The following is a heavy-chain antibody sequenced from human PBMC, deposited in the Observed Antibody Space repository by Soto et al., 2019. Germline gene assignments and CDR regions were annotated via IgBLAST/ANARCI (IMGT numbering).Heavy chain of an antibody. CDR3: ARYRRDYYGMDV. J-gene: IGHJ6*02. V-gene: IGHV1-69*13. CDR2: IIPIFGTA. D-gene: IGHD1-26*01. CDR1: GGTFSSYA. Sequence: ASVKVSCKASGGTFSSYAISWVRQAPGQGLEWMGGIIPIFGTANYAQKFQGRVTITADESTSTAYMELSSLRSEDTAVYYCARYRRDYYGMDVWGQGTTVTVSS.